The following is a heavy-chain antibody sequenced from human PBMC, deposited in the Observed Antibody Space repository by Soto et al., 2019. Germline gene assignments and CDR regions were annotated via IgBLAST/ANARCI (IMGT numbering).Heavy chain of an antibody. V-gene: IGHV3-48*01. CDR1: GFTFSTYS. D-gene: IGHD6-19*01. J-gene: IGHJ4*02. CDR2: ISGTSSMI. Sequence: ESGGGLVQPGGSLRLSCAASGFTFSTYSMSWVRQAPGKGLEWFSYISGTSSMIYYAASVKGRFTISRDNAKNSVYLQMNSLRAEDTAVYYCVRDAGSYGVWGQGTLVTVSS. CDR3: VRDAGSYGV.